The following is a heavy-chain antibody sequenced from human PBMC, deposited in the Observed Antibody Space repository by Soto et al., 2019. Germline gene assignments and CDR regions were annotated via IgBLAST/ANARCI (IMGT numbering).Heavy chain of an antibody. V-gene: IGHV1-3*01. CDR1: GYTFTSYA. Sequence: ASVKVSCKASGYTFTSYAISWVRQAPGQGLEWMGWINAGNGNTKYSQKFQGRVTITRDTSASTAYMELSSLRSEDTAVYYCARAPLGIIVAPDFWGQGTLVTVSS. CDR3: ARAPLGIIVAPDF. J-gene: IGHJ4*02. CDR2: INAGNGNT. D-gene: IGHD3-22*01.